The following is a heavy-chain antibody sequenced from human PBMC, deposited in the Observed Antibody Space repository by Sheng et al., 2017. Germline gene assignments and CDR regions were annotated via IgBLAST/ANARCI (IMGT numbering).Heavy chain of an antibody. CDR2: IIPILGIA. CDR3: ARDSTAPNYYYYYYMDV. V-gene: IGHV1-69*08. Sequence: QVQLVQSGAEVKKPGSSVKVSCKASGGTFSSYTISWVRQAPGQGLEWMGRIIPILGIANYAQKFQGRVTITADKSTSTAYMELSSLRSEDTAVYYCARDSTAPNYYYYYYMDVWAKGNRRSPSP. D-gene: IGHD3-3*02. J-gene: IGHJ6*03. CDR1: GGTFSSYT.